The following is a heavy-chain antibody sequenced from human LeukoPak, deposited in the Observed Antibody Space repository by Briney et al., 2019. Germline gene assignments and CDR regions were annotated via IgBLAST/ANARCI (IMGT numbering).Heavy chain of an antibody. V-gene: IGHV3-11*01. D-gene: IGHD3-10*01. J-gene: IGHJ2*01. CDR3: ARRGTGELFWYFDL. Sequence: GGSLSLSCAASGFTFSDYYMSWIRQAPGKGLEWVSYISSSGSTIYYADSVKGRFTISRDNAKNSLYLQMNSLRAEDTAVYYCARRGTGELFWYFDLWGRGTLVTVSS. CDR2: ISSSGSTI. CDR1: GFTFSDYY.